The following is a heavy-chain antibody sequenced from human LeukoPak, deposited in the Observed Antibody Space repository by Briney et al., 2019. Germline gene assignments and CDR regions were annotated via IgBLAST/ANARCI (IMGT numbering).Heavy chain of an antibody. CDR2: INPNSGGT. Sequence: GASVKVSCKASGYTFTAYYIHWVRQAPGHGLEWMGWINPNSGGTNYAEKFQGRVTMTRDTSISTAYMELSRLRSDDTAVYYCAGQTAPPGEYYMDVWGKGTTVTVSS. CDR1: GYTFTAYY. CDR3: AGQTAPPGEYYMDV. J-gene: IGHJ6*03. V-gene: IGHV1-2*02. D-gene: IGHD1-1*01.